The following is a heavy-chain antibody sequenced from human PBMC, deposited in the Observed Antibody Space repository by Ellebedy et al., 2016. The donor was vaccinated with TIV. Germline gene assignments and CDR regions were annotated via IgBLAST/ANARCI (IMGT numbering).Heavy chain of an antibody. CDR1: GYTFSGYY. Sequence: AASVKVSCKASGYTFSGYYMHWVRQAPGQGLEWMGWINPNSGGRMYAQKFQGRVTMTGDTAVSTAYMELTSLRSDDTAVYYCARDNTVGGTNWFDPWGQGTLVIVSS. CDR3: ARDNTVGGTNWFDP. CDR2: INPNSGGR. J-gene: IGHJ5*02. V-gene: IGHV1-2*02. D-gene: IGHD6-19*01.